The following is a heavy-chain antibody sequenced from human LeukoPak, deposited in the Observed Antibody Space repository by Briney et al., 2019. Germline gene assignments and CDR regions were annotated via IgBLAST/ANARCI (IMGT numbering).Heavy chain of an antibody. J-gene: IGHJ6*02. Sequence: ASVKVSCKASGYTFTSNYIHWVRQAPGQGLEWMGRINPYNGDTKYAQKFQGRVTMTRETSITTAYMELNSLRSDDTAVYYCARVVYCGGHCSSRYYYGMDVWGQGTTVTVSS. CDR3: ARVVYCGGHCSSRYYYGMDV. V-gene: IGHV1-2*06. CDR1: GYTFTSNY. CDR2: INPYNGDT. D-gene: IGHD2-21*02.